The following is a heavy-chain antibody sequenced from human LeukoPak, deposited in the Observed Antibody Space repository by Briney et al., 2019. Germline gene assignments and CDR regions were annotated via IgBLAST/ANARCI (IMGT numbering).Heavy chain of an antibody. V-gene: IGHV3-30-3*01. CDR2: ISYDGSNK. CDR3: ARDPVPAAIPTYYYGMDV. CDR1: GFTFSSYA. D-gene: IGHD2-2*02. Sequence: PGRSLRLSCAASGFTFSSYAMHWVRRAPGKGLEWVAVISYDGSNKYYADSVKGRFTISRDNSKNTLYLQMNSLRAEDTAVYYCARDPVPAAIPTYYYGMDVWGQGTTVTVSS. J-gene: IGHJ6*02.